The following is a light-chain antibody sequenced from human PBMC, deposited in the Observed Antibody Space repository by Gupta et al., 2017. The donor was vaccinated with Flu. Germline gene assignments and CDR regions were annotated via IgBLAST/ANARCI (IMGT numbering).Light chain of an antibody. Sequence: IVMTQTPLSAPVTLGQPASISCRSSDSRAHPDRSTYLSWLQQRPGQPPRLLIYGISTRLSGVPDRFSGSGAGTDFTLRISRVEAEDVGIYYCRQSTQFPITFGQGTRLDIK. CDR1: DSRAHPDRSTY. V-gene: IGKV2-24*01. J-gene: IGKJ5*01. CDR2: GIS. CDR3: RQSTQFPIT.